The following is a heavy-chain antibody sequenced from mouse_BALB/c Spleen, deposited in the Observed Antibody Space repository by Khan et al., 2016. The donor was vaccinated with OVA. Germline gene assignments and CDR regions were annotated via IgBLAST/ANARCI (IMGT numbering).Heavy chain of an antibody. CDR3: ARLEDI. V-gene: IGHV2-9*02. D-gene: IGHD1-3*01. Sequence: VQGVESGPGLVAPSQSLSITCTVSGFSLTSYGVHWVRQPPGKGLEWLGLIWAGGSTNYNSPLMSRLRIRKDISKSQVFLKMNSRQTDSKAMDYCARLEDIWGQGTTLTVSS. J-gene: IGHJ2*01. CDR1: GFSLTSYG. CDR2: IWAGGST.